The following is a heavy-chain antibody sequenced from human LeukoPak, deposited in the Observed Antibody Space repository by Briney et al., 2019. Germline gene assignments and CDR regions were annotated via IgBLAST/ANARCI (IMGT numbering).Heavy chain of an antibody. CDR1: GYTFTSYA. Sequence: GASVKVSCKASGYTFTSYAISWVRQAPGQGLEWMGWISAYNGNTNYAQKFQGRVTMTTDTSTSTAYMELRSLRSDDTAVYYCARDRWRDGSSSFDNWGQGTLVTVSS. J-gene: IGHJ4*02. CDR3: ARDRWRDGSSSFDN. V-gene: IGHV1-18*01. D-gene: IGHD6-6*01. CDR2: ISAYNGNT.